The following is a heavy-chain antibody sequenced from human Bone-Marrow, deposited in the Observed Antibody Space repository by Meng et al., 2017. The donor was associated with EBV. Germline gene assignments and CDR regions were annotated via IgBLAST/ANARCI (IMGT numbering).Heavy chain of an antibody. V-gene: IGHV4-4*02. Sequence: HVGLKESGPRLVKPSGTLSLTGVVSGGSIRSSNWWSWVRQPPGKGLEWIGEIFYGGSTNYNPSLESRVTISVDKSKNQFSLKLSSVTAADTAVYYCAAGFRELVRSRDYWGQGTLVTVSS. D-gene: IGHD3-10*01. CDR2: IFYGGST. J-gene: IGHJ4*02. CDR1: GGSIRSSNW. CDR3: AAGFRELVRSRDY.